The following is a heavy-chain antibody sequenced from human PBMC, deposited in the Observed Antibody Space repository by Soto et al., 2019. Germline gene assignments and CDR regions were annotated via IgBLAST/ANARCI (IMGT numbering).Heavy chain of an antibody. J-gene: IGHJ4*02. Sequence: EVQLLESGGGLVQPGGSLRLSCAASGFTFSSYSMIWVRQAPGKGLEWVSGISGNSGSTYYADSVKGRFTISRDNSQNTVYLQMNTLRAEDTAVFYCAKAGHVGPTTFLDSWGQGTLVTVSS. CDR1: GFTFSSYS. CDR2: ISGNSGST. CDR3: AKAGHVGPTTFLDS. V-gene: IGHV3-23*01. D-gene: IGHD1-26*01.